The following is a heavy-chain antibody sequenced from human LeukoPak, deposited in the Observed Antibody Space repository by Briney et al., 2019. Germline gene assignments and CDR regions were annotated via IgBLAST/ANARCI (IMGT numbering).Heavy chain of an antibody. J-gene: IGHJ4*02. V-gene: IGHV4-39*07. CDR2: IFYTGKT. Sequence: SETLSLTCTVSGDSVYTSDYYWGWVRQPPGKGPEWIGDIFYTGKTNYNPSLKSRVSISIDTSKNQFSLKRTSVTAADTAVYYCARVFDSWGQGTLVTVSS. CDR3: ARVFDS. CDR1: GDSVYTSDYY.